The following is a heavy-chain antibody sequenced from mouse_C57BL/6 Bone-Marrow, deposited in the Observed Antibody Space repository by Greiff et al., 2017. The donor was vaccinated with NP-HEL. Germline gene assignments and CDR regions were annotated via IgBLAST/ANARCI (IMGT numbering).Heavy chain of an antibody. J-gene: IGHJ3*01. CDR3: TRSRYYGSSPWFAY. CDR2: IDPETGGT. CDR1: GYTFTDYE. D-gene: IGHD1-1*01. Sequence: VQLQQSGAELVRPGASVTLSCKALGYTFTDYEMHWVKQTPVHGLEWIGAIDPETGGTAYNQKFKGKAILTADKSSSTAYMELRSLTSEDSAVYYCTRSRYYGSSPWFAYWGQGTLVTVSA. V-gene: IGHV1-15*01.